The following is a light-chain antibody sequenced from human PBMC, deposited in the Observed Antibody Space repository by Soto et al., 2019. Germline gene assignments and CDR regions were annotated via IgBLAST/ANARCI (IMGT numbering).Light chain of an antibody. Sequence: DIQMTQSPSTLSGSVGDRVTITCRASQTISSWLAWYRQKPAKAPKLLSYKASTLRSGVPSRFSGSGSGTEVTLTISSLQPDDFATYYCQHYNGYSEAFGQGPKGEL. CDR2: KAS. J-gene: IGKJ1*01. V-gene: IGKV1-5*03. CDR1: QTISSW. CDR3: QHYNGYSEA.